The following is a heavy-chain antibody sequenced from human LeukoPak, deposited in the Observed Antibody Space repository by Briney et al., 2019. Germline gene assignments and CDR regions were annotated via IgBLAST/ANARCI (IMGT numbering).Heavy chain of an antibody. V-gene: IGHV4-34*01. Sequence: PSETLSLTCAVYGGSFSGYYWSWIRQPPGKGLEWIGEINHSGSTNYNPSLKSRVTISVDTSKNQFSLKLSSVTAADTAVYYCATRRAHDSSGYYGAWGQGTLVTASS. D-gene: IGHD3-22*01. CDR1: GGSFSGYY. CDR2: INHSGST. J-gene: IGHJ5*02. CDR3: ATRRAHDSSGYYGA.